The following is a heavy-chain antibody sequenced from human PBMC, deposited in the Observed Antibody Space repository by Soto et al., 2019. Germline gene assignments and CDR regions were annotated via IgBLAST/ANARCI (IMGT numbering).Heavy chain of an antibody. CDR1: GVTFSSYG. J-gene: IGHJ4*02. D-gene: IGHD3-22*01. Sequence: GGSLRLSCAASGVTFSSYGMHWVRQAPGKGLEWVAVIWYDGSNKYYADSVKGRFTISRDNSKNTLYLQMNSLRAEDTAVYYCARLYYYDSSGYFDYWGQGTLVTVSS. CDR2: IWYDGSNK. CDR3: ARLYYYDSSGYFDY. V-gene: IGHV3-33*01.